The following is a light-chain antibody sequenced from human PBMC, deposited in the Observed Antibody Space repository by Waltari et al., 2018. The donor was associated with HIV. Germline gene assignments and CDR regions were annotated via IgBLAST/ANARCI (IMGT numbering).Light chain of an antibody. V-gene: IGKV4-1*01. CDR2: WAS. CDR1: HGVLSWPQKKNF. CDR3: QQYHSIPWT. Sequence: DILLSQSPASLAVSLRNRATIHCQSSHGVLSWPQKKNFLAWYQQKPGQPPKLLIYWASTRESGVPARFSGSGSGTDFSLTISSLQAEDVAIYYCQQYHSIPWTFGQGTKVEIK. J-gene: IGKJ1*01.